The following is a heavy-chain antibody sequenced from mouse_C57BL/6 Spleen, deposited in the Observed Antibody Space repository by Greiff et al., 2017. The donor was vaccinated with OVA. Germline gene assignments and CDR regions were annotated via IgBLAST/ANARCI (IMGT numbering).Heavy chain of an antibody. CDR2: IYPGSGST. CDR3: ARNYYGNPWFAY. J-gene: IGHJ3*01. V-gene: IGHV1-55*01. D-gene: IGHD2-1*01. Sequence: VQLQQPGAELVKPGASVKMSCKASGYTFTSYWITWVKQRPGQGLEWIGDIYPGSGSTNYNEKFKSKATLTVDTSSSTAYMQLSSLTSEDSAVYYCARNYYGNPWFAYWGQGTLVTVSA. CDR1: GYTFTSYW.